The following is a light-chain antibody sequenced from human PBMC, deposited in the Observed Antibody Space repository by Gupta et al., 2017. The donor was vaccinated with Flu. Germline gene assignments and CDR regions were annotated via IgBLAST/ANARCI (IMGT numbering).Light chain of an antibody. CDR3: QQYDDWHPIT. V-gene: IGKV3-15*01. J-gene: IGKJ5*01. CDR2: GAS. Sequence: EIVMTQSPDTLSVSPGERATLPCRASQSVSSNLAWYQHKPGLAPRLLIYGASTRATGIADSFSGSGSETDFTLTISSLQSEDFAVYYCQQYDDWHPITFGQGTRLEIK. CDR1: QSVSSN.